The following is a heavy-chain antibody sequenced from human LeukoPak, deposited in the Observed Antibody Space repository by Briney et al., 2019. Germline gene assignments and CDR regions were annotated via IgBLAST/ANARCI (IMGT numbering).Heavy chain of an antibody. CDR3: ARHDFDLPMIYSFFVH. CDR2: VHPTGDST. D-gene: IGHD3-3*01. Sequence: GASVKVSCKASGYTFTKYYMNWVRQAPGQGLEWMGIVHPTGDSTNYAQKFQGRVTLTRDTSTGTFYMELSSLTSEDTAVYYCARHDFDLPMIYSFFVHWGQGTLVTVSS. J-gene: IGHJ5*02. V-gene: IGHV1-46*01. CDR1: GYTFTKYY.